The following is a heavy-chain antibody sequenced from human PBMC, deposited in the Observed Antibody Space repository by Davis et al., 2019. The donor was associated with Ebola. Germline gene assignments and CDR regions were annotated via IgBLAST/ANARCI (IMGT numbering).Heavy chain of an antibody. D-gene: IGHD6-25*01. J-gene: IGHJ6*04. V-gene: IGHV3-33*08. CDR1: AFTFSTYT. Sequence: PGGSLRLSCAASAFTFSTYTMNWVRQAPGKGLEWVAFIRYDGSMKYYEDSVKGRFTISRDNSKNTLYLQMNSLRVEDSAVYYCARRRLIAASGTGMDVWGKGTTVIVSS. CDR3: ARRRLIAASGTGMDV. CDR2: IRYDGSMK.